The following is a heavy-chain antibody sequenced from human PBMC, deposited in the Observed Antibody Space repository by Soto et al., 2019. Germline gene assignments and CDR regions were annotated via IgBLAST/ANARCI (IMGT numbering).Heavy chain of an antibody. Sequence: ASVKVSCKASGYTFIDYYIHWVRQAPGQGLEWMGWINPYSAATNYAQKFQGTVTMTRDTSISTVYMEVTRLRSDDSAIYSCVRDLDGSGSYYTDYWGQGTLVTVSS. V-gene: IGHV1-2*02. CDR3: VRDLDGSGSYYTDY. D-gene: IGHD3-10*01. J-gene: IGHJ4*02. CDR2: INPYSAAT. CDR1: GYTFIDYY.